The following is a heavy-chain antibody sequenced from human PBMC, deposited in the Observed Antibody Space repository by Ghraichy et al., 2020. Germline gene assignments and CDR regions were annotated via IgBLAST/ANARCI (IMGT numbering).Heavy chain of an antibody. V-gene: IGHV3-21*01. J-gene: IGHJ1*01. CDR1: GFTFSSYS. CDR2: ISSSSSYI. D-gene: IGHD3-22*01. CDR3: ARHYDSSGYWEYFQH. Sequence: LSLTCAASGFTFSSYSMNWVRQAPGKGLEWVSSISSSSSYIYYADSVKGRFTISRDNAKNSLYLQMNSLRAEDTAVYYCARHYDSSGYWEYFQHWGQGTLVTVSS.